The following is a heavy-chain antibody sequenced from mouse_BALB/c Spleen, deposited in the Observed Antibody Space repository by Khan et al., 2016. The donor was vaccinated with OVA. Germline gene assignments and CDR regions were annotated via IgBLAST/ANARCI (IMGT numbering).Heavy chain of an antibody. CDR3: ARYPRGNYDAMDY. Sequence: VQLQESGAEMVRPGTSVKISCKPSGYTFTNYWLAWLKQRPGHGPEWIGDIFPGGTYTNYNENLKDKATLTTDTFSSTAYMHLSSLTSEDSAVYFCARYPRGNYDAMDYWGQGTSVTVSS. CDR2: IFPGGTYT. D-gene: IGHD2-1*01. CDR1: GYTFTNYW. V-gene: IGHV1-63*02. J-gene: IGHJ4*01.